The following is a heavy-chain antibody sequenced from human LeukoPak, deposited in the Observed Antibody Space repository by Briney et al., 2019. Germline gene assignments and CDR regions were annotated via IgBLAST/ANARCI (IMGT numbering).Heavy chain of an antibody. V-gene: IGHV1-18*01. CDR1: GYTFTSYG. Sequence: GASVKVSCEASGYTFTSYGISWVRQAPGQGLEWMGWISAYNGNTNYAQKLQGRVTMTTDTSTSTAYMELRSLRSDDTAVYYCARGGNDYVWGSYRFIDYWGQGTLVTVSS. D-gene: IGHD3-16*02. CDR3: ARGGNDYVWGSYRFIDY. CDR2: ISAYNGNT. J-gene: IGHJ4*02.